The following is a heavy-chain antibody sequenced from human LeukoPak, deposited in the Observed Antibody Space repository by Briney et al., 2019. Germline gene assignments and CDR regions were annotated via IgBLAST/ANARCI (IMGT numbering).Heavy chain of an antibody. CDR1: GGSISSYY. CDR2: IYYSGST. J-gene: IGHJ3*02. CDR3: ARELTFAFDI. V-gene: IGHV4-59*01. Sequence: SETLSLTCTVSGGSISSYYWSWIRQPPGKGLEWIGYIYYSGSTNYNPSLKSRVTISVDTSKNQFSLKLSSVTAADTAVYYCARELTFAFDISGQGTMVTVSS.